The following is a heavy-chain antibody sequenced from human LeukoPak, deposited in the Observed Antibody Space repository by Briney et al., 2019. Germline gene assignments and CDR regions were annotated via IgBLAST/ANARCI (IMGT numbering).Heavy chain of an antibody. CDR2: IDHSGTT. Sequence: SETLSLTCAVYGVSFSGYYWSWIRQPPGKGLEWNGEIDHSGTTNYNPSLKSRVTISVDTSKNQFSLKLSSVTAADTAVYYCARGRRSSGLDYWGQGTLVTVSS. J-gene: IGHJ4*02. V-gene: IGHV4-34*01. D-gene: IGHD6-19*01. CDR3: ARGRRSSGLDY. CDR1: GVSFSGYY.